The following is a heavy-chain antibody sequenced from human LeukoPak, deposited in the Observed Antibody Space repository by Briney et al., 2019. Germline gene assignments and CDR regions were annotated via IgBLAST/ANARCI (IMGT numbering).Heavy chain of an antibody. Sequence: GGSLRLSCAASGFTFDDYGMSWVRQAPGKGLEWVSAINWNGGSTGYADSVKGRYIISRDNSKNTLYLQMNSLRAEDTAVYYCAKGSYSGSYYPDYWGQGTLVTVSS. CDR2: INWNGGST. J-gene: IGHJ4*02. V-gene: IGHV3-20*04. D-gene: IGHD1-26*01. CDR3: AKGSYSGSYYPDY. CDR1: GFTFDDYG.